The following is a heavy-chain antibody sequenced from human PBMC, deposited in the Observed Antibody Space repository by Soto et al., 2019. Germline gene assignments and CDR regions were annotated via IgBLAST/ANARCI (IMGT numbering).Heavy chain of an antibody. CDR2: IYYSGTA. J-gene: IGHJ5*02. Sequence: SETLSLTCTVSGGSVNSGGYYWTWIRQHPGKGLEWIGYIYYSGTAYYNPSLKRRVSISLDPSKNQFSLKLSSVTAADTAVYYCVRDGSKSLRDWFDPWGQGILVTVSS. CDR1: GGSVNSGGYY. CDR3: VRDGSKSLRDWFDP. V-gene: IGHV4-31*03.